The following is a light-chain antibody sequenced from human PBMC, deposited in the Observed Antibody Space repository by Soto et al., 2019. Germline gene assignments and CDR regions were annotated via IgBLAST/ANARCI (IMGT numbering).Light chain of an antibody. Sequence: DVVLTQSPLFLSATLGQPASISCRSSEGLVYGDGNTYLSWFQRRPGHAPRRLIYAVSDRDSGVPDRFSGSGSGTDFTLRISRVEAEDVGVYFCMQVTRWPFTFGQGTKLEIK. V-gene: IGKV2-30*01. CDR1: EGLVYGDGNTY. CDR3: MQVTRWPFT. CDR2: AVS. J-gene: IGKJ2*01.